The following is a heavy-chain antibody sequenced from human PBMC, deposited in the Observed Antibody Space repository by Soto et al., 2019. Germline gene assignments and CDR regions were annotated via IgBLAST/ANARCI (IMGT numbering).Heavy chain of an antibody. V-gene: IGHV4-31*03. CDR2: IYYSGTA. CDR3: ARGGIGIPFDC. Sequence: QVQLQESGPGLVKPSQTLSLTCTVSGDSITIGGYYWRWLRQHPGKGLEWIGYIYYSGTAYYNPTLKSRATTSVDTSKNQFALTLSSVTAADTAVYYCARGGIGIPFDCWGQGTLVTVSS. D-gene: IGHD3-16*01. CDR1: GDSITIGGYY. J-gene: IGHJ4*02.